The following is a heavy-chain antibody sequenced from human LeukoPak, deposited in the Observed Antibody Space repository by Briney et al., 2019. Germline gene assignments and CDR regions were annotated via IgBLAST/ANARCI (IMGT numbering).Heavy chain of an antibody. J-gene: IGHJ5*01. Sequence: PSETLSLTCTVSGGSISSGCDYWSWIRQHPGKGLEWIGYSYYTGSTFYNPSLKSRVTISVDASRNQFSLKLTSVTAADTAVYYCARERYWTTTSYYNGGWFDSWGQGTLVTVSS. D-gene: IGHD2-2*02. CDR3: ARERYWTTTSYYNGGWFDS. V-gene: IGHV4-31*03. CDR1: GGSISSGCDY. CDR2: SYYTGST.